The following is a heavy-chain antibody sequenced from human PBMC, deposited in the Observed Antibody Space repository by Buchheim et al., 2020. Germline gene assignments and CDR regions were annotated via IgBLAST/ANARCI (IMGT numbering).Heavy chain of an antibody. Sequence: QVQLVESGGGLVKPGGSLRLSCAASGFTFSDYYMSWIRQAPGKGLEWVSHISSSGGTKFYRDSVKGRFTISRDNAKNSLYLQMTSLRVEDAAVYYCAKRFQLFAGDWFDPWGQGTL. CDR2: ISSSGGTK. CDR1: GFTFSDYY. V-gene: IGHV3-11*01. D-gene: IGHD5-18*01. CDR3: AKRFQLFAGDWFDP. J-gene: IGHJ5*02.